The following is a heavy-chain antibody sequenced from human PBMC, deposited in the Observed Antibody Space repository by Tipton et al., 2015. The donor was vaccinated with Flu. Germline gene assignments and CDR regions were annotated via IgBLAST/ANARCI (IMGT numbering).Heavy chain of an antibody. Sequence: TLPLTCAVYGESLSGYNWSWIRQSPGKGLEWIGEIDHSGDTEYNPSLGSRVTISGDSSKNQLSLKLRSVTAADTAVYYCARSFRVAVIGGMDVWGQGTTVAVSS. V-gene: IGHV4-34*01. J-gene: IGHJ6*02. D-gene: IGHD6-19*01. CDR3: ARSFRVAVIGGMDV. CDR2: IDHSGDT. CDR1: GESLSGYN.